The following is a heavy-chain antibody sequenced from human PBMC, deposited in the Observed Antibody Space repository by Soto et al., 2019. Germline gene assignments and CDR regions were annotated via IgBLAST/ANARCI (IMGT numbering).Heavy chain of an antibody. V-gene: IGHV5-51*03. CDR1: GYSFTSYW. D-gene: IGHD2-2*01. CDR2: IYPGDSDT. CDR3: ARRGGYCSSTSCYYWFDP. Sequence: EVQLVQSGAEVKKPGESLKISCKGSGYSFTSYWIGWVRQMPGKGLEWMGIIYPGDSDTRYSPSFQGQVTISADKSISTAYLQWSSLKPSDTAMYYCARRGGYCSSTSCYYWFDPWGQGTLVTVSS. J-gene: IGHJ5*02.